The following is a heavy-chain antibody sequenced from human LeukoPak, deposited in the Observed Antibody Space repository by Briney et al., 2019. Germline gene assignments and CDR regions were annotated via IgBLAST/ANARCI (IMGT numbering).Heavy chain of an antibody. CDR1: GESFSAYY. V-gene: IGHV4-38-2*01. Sequence: PSETLSLTCAVYGESFSAYYWSWIRQPPGKGLEWIGSIYHSGSTYYNPSLKSRVTISVDTSKNQLSLKLSSVTAADTAVYYCARDGTTGAFDIWGQGTMVTVSS. D-gene: IGHD1-7*01. J-gene: IGHJ3*02. CDR3: ARDGTTGAFDI. CDR2: IYHSGST.